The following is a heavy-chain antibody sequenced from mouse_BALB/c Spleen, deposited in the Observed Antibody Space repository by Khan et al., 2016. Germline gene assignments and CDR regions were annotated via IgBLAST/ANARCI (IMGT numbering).Heavy chain of an antibody. D-gene: IGHD1-1*01. CDR1: GYTFTSYY. V-gene: IGHV1-53*01. CDR3: TNYGSSGFAY. Sequence: QVQLQQSGAELVKPGASVKLSCKASGYTFTSYYMYWVKQRPGQGLEWIGKINPSNGGTNFDEKFKSKATLTVDKSSSTAYMQLSSLTSEDSAVYCCTNYGSSGFAYWGQGTLVTVSA. J-gene: IGHJ3*01. CDR2: INPSNGGT.